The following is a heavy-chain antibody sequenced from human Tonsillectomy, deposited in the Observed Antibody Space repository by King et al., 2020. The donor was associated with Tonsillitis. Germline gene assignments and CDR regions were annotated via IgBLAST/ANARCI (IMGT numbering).Heavy chain of an antibody. V-gene: IGHV1-2*02. D-gene: IGHD2-15*01. CDR3: ARGRYCSGGSCYSHFDY. CDR2: INPYSGDT. Sequence: IQLVQSGAEVKKPGASVKVSCKASGYTFTDYYIHWVRQAPGQGLEWMGWINPYSGDTNYAQKVQGGVTMTRDTSISTAYMELNRLTSDDTAVYYCARGRYCSGGSCYSHFDYWGQGTPVTVSS. CDR1: GYTFTDYY. J-gene: IGHJ4*02.